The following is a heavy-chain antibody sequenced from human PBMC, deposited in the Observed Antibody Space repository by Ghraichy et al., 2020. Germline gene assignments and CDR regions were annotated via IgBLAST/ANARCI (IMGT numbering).Heavy chain of an antibody. CDR1: GGSISSSSYY. D-gene: IGHD3-22*01. CDR3: AGSNYYDSSGYYYFYYYDMDV. V-gene: IGHV4-39*01. J-gene: IGHJ6*02. CDR2: IYYSRST. Sequence: SETLSLTCTVSGGSISSSSYYWGWIRQPPGKGLEWIGSIYYSRSTYYNPSLKSRVTISVDTSKNQFSLKLSSVTAADTAVYYCAGSNYYDSSGYYYFYYYDMDVWGQGATVTVSS.